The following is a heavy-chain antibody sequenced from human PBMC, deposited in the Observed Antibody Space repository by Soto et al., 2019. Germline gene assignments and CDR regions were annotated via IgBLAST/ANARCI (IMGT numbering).Heavy chain of an antibody. J-gene: IGHJ4*02. CDR1: GGTFSSDT. Sequence: ASVKVSCKGSGGTFSSDTIGWVRQAPGQGLEWMGRIIPILGIANYAQKFQGRVTITADKSTSTAYMELSSLRSEDTAVYYCARDDGYSSSSEFDYWGQGTLVTVSS. V-gene: IGHV1-69*04. CDR2: IIPILGIA. D-gene: IGHD6-6*01. CDR3: ARDDGYSSSSEFDY.